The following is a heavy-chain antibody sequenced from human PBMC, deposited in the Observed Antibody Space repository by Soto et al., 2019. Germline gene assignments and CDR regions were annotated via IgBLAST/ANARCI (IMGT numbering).Heavy chain of an antibody. D-gene: IGHD1-7*01. CDR3: ARDAGTTRYAFDI. J-gene: IGHJ3*02. CDR2: IWYDGSNK. V-gene: IGHV3-33*01. CDR1: GFTFSSYG. Sequence: GGSLRLSCAASGFTFSSYGMHWVRQAPGKGLEWVAVIWYDGSNKYYADSVKGRFTISRDNSKNTLYLQMNSLRAEDTAVYYCARDAGTTRYAFDIWGQGTMVTV.